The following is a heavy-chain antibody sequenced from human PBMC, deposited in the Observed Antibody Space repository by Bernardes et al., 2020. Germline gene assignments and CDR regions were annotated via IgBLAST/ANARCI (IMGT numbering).Heavy chain of an antibody. CDR2: ISSDGINK. D-gene: IGHD1-7*01. CDR3: ARDNWNFPTYFDY. J-gene: IGHJ4*02. Sequence: GGSLRLSCAASGFIFSRYDIEWVRQAPGKGLEWVAVISSDGINKYYADSVKGRFTISRDNSENTVYLQMNSLRAEDTAVYYCARDNWNFPTYFDYWGQGTLVTVSS. V-gene: IGHV3-30*01. CDR1: GFIFSRYD.